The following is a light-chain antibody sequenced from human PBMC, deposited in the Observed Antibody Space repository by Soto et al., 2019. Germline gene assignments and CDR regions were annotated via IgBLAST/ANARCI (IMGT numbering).Light chain of an antibody. J-gene: IGKJ4*01. CDR2: AAS. CDR3: QQGYSTPLT. V-gene: IGKV1-39*01. CDR1: QSISSY. Sequence: DIQITHSPSSLSASVGDRVTITCRASQSISSYLNWYQQKPGKAPKLLIYAASSLQSGVPSRFSGSGSGTDFTLTISSLQPEDFATYYCQQGYSTPLTFGGGTKVDIK.